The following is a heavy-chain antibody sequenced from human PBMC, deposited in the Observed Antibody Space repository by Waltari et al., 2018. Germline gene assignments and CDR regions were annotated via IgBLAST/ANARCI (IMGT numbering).Heavy chain of an antibody. Sequence: QVQLVQSGAEVKKPGASVKVSCKAAGYTFTDAYMHGVRQDPGQGLEWRGRINPNSGGTNYTQKFQGRVTMTRDTSISTAYMELSRLRSDDTAVYYCARGGPAIFGVLITKRFDYWGQGTLVTVSS. J-gene: IGHJ4*02. V-gene: IGHV1-2*06. CDR2: INPNSGGT. D-gene: IGHD3-3*01. CDR1: GYTFTDAY. CDR3: ARGGPAIFGVLITKRFDY.